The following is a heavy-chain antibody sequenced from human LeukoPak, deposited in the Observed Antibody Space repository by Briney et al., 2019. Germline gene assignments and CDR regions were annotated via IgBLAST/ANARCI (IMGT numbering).Heavy chain of an antibody. CDR2: IIPILGIA. CDR3: AIHEYSSSSFLGY. J-gene: IGHJ4*02. Sequence: SVKVSCKASGGTFSSYAISWVRQAPGQGLEWMGRIIPILGIANYAQKFQGRVTITADKSTSTAYMELSSLRSEDTAVYYCAIHEYSSSSFLGYWGQGALVTVSS. V-gene: IGHV1-69*04. D-gene: IGHD6-6*01. CDR1: GGTFSSYA.